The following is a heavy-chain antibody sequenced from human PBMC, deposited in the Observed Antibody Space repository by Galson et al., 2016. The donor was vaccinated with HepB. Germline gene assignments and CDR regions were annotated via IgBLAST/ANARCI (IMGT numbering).Heavy chain of an antibody. D-gene: IGHD6-19*01. CDR1: GFTFRTYG. CDR3: AKSTYGPGWYERYYFDY. J-gene: IGHJ4*02. CDR2: ISGSGDRT. V-gene: IGHV3-23*01. Sequence: SLRLSCAGSGFTFRTYGMAWVRQAPGKGLEWVSGISGSGDRTYYADSVKGRFTVSRDNSKKTLYIEMNSMTVEDTAVYFCAKSTYGPGWYERYYFDYWGQGSLVTVSS.